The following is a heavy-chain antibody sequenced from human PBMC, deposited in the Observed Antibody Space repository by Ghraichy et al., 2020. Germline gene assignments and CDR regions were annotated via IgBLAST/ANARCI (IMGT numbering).Heavy chain of an antibody. CDR3: ARSSAITIFGVVTPIYYYYYMDV. D-gene: IGHD3-3*01. CDR2: ISAYNGNT. J-gene: IGHJ6*03. Sequence: ASVKVSCKASGYTFTSYGISWVRQAPGQGLEWMGWISAYNGNTNYAQKLQGRVTMTTDTSTSTAYMELRSLRSDDTAVYYCARSSAITIFGVVTPIYYYYYMDVWGKGTTVTVSS. CDR1: GYTFTSYG. V-gene: IGHV1-18*01.